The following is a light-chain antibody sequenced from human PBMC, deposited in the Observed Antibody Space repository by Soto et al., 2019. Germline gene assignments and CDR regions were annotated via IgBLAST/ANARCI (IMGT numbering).Light chain of an antibody. J-gene: IGKJ1*01. CDR2: GAS. V-gene: IGKV3-20*01. CDR1: VTVANN. CDR3: QQYGSSGT. Sequence: EIVMTQSPFTLSMSPGETATLSCRASVTVANNVAWYQQTPGQAPRLLIYGASNRATGIPDRLSGSGSGTDFTLTISRLEPEDSAVYYCQQYGSSGTFGQGTKVDIK.